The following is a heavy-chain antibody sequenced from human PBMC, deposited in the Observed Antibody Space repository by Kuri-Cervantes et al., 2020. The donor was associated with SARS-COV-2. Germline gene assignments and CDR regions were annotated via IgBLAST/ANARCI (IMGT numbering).Heavy chain of an antibody. J-gene: IGHJ4*02. CDR2: INHGGST. CDR1: GGSFSDYA. V-gene: IGHV4-34*01. Sequence: SQTLSLTCAVYGGSFSDYAWTWIRQTPEKGLEWIGQINHGGSTSYNPSLKSRVTISVDTSEKQFSLKLTSVTVADTAVYYCARGSPGYWGQGTLVTVSS. CDR3: ARGSPGY.